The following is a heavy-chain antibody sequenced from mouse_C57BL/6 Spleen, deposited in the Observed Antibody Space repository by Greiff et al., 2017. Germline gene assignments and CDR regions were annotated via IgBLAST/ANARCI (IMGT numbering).Heavy chain of an antibody. V-gene: IGHV5-4*01. D-gene: IGHD1-1*01. CDR2: ISDGGSYT. Sequence: DVHLVESGGGLVKPGGSLKLSCAASGFTFSSYAMSWVRQTPEKRLEWVATISDGGSYTYYPDNVKGRFTISRDNAKNNLYLQMSHLTTEDTAMYYCARDGHYGSSYDYAMDYWGQGTSVTVSS. CDR1: GFTFSSYA. J-gene: IGHJ4*01. CDR3: ARDGHYGSSYDYAMDY.